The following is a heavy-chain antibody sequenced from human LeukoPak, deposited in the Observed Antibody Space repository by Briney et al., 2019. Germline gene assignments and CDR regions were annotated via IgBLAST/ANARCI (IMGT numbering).Heavy chain of an antibody. Sequence: PGESLQKSFKRSRYTFTNDYSAWVRQLRGRGLEWLWIFHPGDSRNKNSPSFEGQASISADKSISTAYLQWSSLKASDTAVYYCARLTYYGPTHYFDYWGQGTLVTVSS. CDR1: RYTFTNDY. CDR2: FHPGDSRN. D-gene: IGHD3-10*01. CDR3: ARLTYYGPTHYFDY. J-gene: IGHJ4*02. V-gene: IGHV5-51*03.